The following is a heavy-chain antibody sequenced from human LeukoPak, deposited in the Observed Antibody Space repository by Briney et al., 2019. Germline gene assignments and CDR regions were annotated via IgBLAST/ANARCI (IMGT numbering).Heavy chain of an antibody. D-gene: IGHD3-22*01. Sequence: ASVKVSCKASGYTFTSYGISWVRQAPGQGLEWMGWISAYNGNTNYAQKFQGRVTMTRDMSTSTVYMELSSLRSEDTAVYYCARRTYYYDSSGYYPYYYYYMDVWGKGTTVTVSS. CDR3: ARRTYYYDSSGYYPYYYYYMDV. CDR2: ISAYNGNT. CDR1: GYTFTSYG. J-gene: IGHJ6*03. V-gene: IGHV1-18*01.